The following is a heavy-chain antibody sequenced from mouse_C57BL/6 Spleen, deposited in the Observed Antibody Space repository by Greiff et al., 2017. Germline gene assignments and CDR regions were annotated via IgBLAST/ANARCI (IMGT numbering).Heavy chain of an antibody. V-gene: IGHV3-6*01. CDR3: ARTGGDWYFDV. CDR1: GYSITSGYY. CDR2: ISYDGSN. Sequence: DVKLQESGPGLVKPSQSLSLTCSVTGYSITSGYYWNWIRQFPGNKLEWMGYISYDGSNNYNPSLKNRIAITRDTSKNQFFLKLNSVTTEDTATYYCARTGGDWYFDVWGTGTTVTVSS. J-gene: IGHJ1*03.